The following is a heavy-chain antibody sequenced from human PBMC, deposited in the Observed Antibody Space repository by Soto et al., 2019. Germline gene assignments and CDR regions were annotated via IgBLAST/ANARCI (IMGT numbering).Heavy chain of an antibody. CDR3: ARSRYFDWPYPYYFDY. CDR2: INAGNGNT. V-gene: IGHV1-3*01. Sequence: ASVKVSCKASGYTFTSYAMHWVRQAPGQRLEWMGWINAGNGNTKYSQKFQGRVTITRDTSASTAYMELSSLRSEDTAVYYCARSRYFDWPYPYYFDYWGQGTLVTVSS. J-gene: IGHJ4*02. CDR1: GYTFTSYA. D-gene: IGHD3-9*01.